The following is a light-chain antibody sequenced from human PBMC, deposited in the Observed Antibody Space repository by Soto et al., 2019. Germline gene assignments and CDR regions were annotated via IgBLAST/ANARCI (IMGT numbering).Light chain of an antibody. CDR2: DDS. Sequence: QSALTQPASVSGSPGQSITISCTGTSSDVGGYNYVSWYQQYPGEAPKLMIFDDSYRPSGVSNRFSGSKSGNTASLTISGLQAEDEADYYCSSYTSSSSNVFGSGTKLTVL. J-gene: IGLJ1*01. CDR1: SSDVGGYNY. V-gene: IGLV2-14*01. CDR3: SSYTSSSSNV.